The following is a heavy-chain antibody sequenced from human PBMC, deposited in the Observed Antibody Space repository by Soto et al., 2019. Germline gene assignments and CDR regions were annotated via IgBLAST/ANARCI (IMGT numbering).Heavy chain of an antibody. Sequence: SETLSLTCAVYGGSFSGYYWSWIRQPPGKGLEWIGEINHSGSTNYNPSLKSRVTISVDTSKNQFSLKLSSVTAADTAVYYCARGRGYSYGTEIDYWGQGTLVTVSS. J-gene: IGHJ4*02. CDR1: GGSFSGYY. D-gene: IGHD5-18*01. V-gene: IGHV4-34*01. CDR2: INHSGST. CDR3: ARGRGYSYGTEIDY.